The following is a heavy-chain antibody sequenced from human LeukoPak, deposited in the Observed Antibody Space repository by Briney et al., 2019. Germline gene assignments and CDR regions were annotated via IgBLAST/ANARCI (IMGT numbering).Heavy chain of an antibody. Sequence: SETLSLTCTVSGGSISSGGYYWSWIRQHPGKGLEWIGYIYYSGSTYYNPSLKSRVTISVDTSKNQFSLKLSSVTAADTAVYYCARDRYGIAAAVWGQGTLVTVSS. CDR3: ARDRYGIAAAV. CDR1: GGSISSGGYY. CDR2: IYYSGST. D-gene: IGHD6-13*01. V-gene: IGHV4-31*03. J-gene: IGHJ4*02.